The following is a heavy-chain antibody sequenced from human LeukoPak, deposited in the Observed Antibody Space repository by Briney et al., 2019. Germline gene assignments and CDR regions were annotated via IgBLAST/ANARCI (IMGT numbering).Heavy chain of an antibody. CDR1: CPSVSITSYY. D-gene: IGHD3-3*01. J-gene: IGHJ5*02. CDR2: VYYSWTT. Sequence: LSLACTLACPSVSITSYYSAWIPQPPGKGLHSFVVVYYSWTTYYNPSLKSRVTISVDTSKKQLSLKLNSVTAADTAVYYCARASGITIFGVVLTPNWFDPWGQGTLVTVSS. V-gene: IGHV4-39*07. CDR3: ARASGITIFGVVLTPNWFDP.